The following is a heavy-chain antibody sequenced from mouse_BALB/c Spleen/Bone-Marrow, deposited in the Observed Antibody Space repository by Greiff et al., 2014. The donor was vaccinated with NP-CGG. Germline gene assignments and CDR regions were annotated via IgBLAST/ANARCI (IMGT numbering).Heavy chain of an antibody. J-gene: IGHJ3*01. V-gene: IGHV5-12*02. CDR1: GFTFSDYY. Sequence: EVKLMESGGGLVQPGGSLKLSCATSGFTFSDYYMYWVRQTPEKRLEWVAYISNGGGSTYHPDTVKGRFTISRDNAKNTLYLQMSRLKSEDTAMYYCARHNYDETWFAYWGQGTLVTVSA. D-gene: IGHD2-4*01. CDR2: ISNGGGST. CDR3: ARHNYDETWFAY.